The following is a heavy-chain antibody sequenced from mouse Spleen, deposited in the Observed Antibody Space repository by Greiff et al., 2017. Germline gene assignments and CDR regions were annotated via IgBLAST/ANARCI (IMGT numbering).Heavy chain of an antibody. CDR2: IYPGDGDT. D-gene: IGHD1-1*01. V-gene: IGHV1-82*01. Sequence: VQLQESGPELVKPGASVKISCKASGYAFSSSWMNWVKQRPGKGLEWIGRIYPGDGDTNYNGKFKGKATLTADKSSSTAYMQLSSLTSEDSAVYFCAREGIYYYGSSFDYWGQGTTLTVSS. CDR1: GYAFSSSW. J-gene: IGHJ2*01. CDR3: AREGIYYYGSSFDY.